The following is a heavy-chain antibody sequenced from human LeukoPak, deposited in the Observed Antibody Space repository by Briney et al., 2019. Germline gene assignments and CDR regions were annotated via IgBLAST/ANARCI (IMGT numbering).Heavy chain of an antibody. CDR2: ISAYNGNT. Sequence: ASVKVSCKASGYTFTSYGISWVRQAPGQGLEWMGWISAYNGNTNYAQKLQGRVTMTTDTSTSTAYMELRSLRSDDTAVYYCARDQFYRYDYGDYPGDYWGQGTLVTVSS. CDR3: ARDQFYRYDYGDYPGDY. D-gene: IGHD4-17*01. CDR1: GYTFTSYG. V-gene: IGHV1-18*01. J-gene: IGHJ4*02.